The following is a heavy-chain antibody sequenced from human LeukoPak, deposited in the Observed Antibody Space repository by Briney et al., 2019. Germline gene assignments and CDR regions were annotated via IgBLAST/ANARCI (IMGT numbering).Heavy chain of an antibody. V-gene: IGHV1-18*04. CDR2: ISPYTGDT. J-gene: IGHJ4*02. CDR1: GNTFSSYG. Sequence: ASVKVSCKASGNTFSSYGISWVRQAPGQGLEWMGSISPYTGDTKYAERFQDRVIMTTDTSTRTAYMELRSLTSDDTAVFYCARDQYDSVWGSYRPYFDFWGQGTLVTVSS. D-gene: IGHD3-16*02. CDR3: ARDQYDSVWGSYRPYFDF.